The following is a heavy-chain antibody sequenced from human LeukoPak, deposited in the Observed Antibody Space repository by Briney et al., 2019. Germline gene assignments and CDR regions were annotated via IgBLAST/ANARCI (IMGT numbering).Heavy chain of an antibody. D-gene: IGHD3-10*01. Sequence: GGSLRLSCAASGFTFSSHAMNWVRQAPGKGLEWVSSISSSSSYIYYADSVKGRFTIFRDNAKNSLYLQMNSLRAEDTAVYYCAREGTRALPLHYYYYMDVWGKGTTVTVSS. J-gene: IGHJ6*03. CDR3: AREGTRALPLHYYYYMDV. CDR1: GFTFSSHA. CDR2: ISSSSSYI. V-gene: IGHV3-21*01.